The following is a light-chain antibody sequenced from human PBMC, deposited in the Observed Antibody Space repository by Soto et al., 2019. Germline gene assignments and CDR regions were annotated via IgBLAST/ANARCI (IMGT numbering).Light chain of an antibody. CDR2: AAS. CDR1: HDINNY. Sequence: DIQMTQSPSSLSASVGDRVTLNCRASHDINNYLAWYQQKPGKVPKLLIYAASTLQSGVPSHFSGSGSGTDFTLTISSLQPEDVATYYCQHYNNAPFTFDPGTKVDIK. J-gene: IGKJ3*01. V-gene: IGKV1-27*01. CDR3: QHYNNAPFT.